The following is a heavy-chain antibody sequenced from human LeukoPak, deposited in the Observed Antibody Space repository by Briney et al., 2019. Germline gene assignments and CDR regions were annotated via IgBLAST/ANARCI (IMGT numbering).Heavy chain of an antibody. CDR1: GGTFSSYA. V-gene: IGHV1-69*13. Sequence: SVKVSCTASGGTFSSYAISWVRQAPGQGLEWMGGIIPIFGTANYAQKFQGRVTITADESTSTAYMELSSLRSEDTAVYYCARGGRLGYYFDYWGQGTLVTVSS. D-gene: IGHD3-16*01. CDR3: ARGGRLGYYFDY. CDR2: IIPIFGTA. J-gene: IGHJ4*02.